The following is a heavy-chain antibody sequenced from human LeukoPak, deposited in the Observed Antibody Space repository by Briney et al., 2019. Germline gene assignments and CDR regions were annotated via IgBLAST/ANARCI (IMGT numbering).Heavy chain of an antibody. CDR3: AKAHVDTAMVTPFDY. V-gene: IGHV3-23*01. Sequence: GGSLRLSCAASGFTFSSYAMSWVRQAPGKGLEWVSAISGSGGSTYYADSVEGRFTISRDNSKNTLYLQMNSLRAEDTAVYYCAKAHVDTAMVTPFDYWGQGTLVTVSS. CDR2: ISGSGGST. D-gene: IGHD5-18*01. CDR1: GFTFSSYA. J-gene: IGHJ4*02.